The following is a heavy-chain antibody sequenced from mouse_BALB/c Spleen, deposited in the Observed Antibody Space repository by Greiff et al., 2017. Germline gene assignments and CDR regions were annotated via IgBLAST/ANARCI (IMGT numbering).Heavy chain of an antibody. V-gene: IGHV2-9*02. J-gene: IGHJ2*01. CDR2: IWAGGST. CDR3: ARESLYYGNYNYFDY. D-gene: IGHD2-1*01. CDR1: GFSLTSYG. Sequence: VQVVESGPGLVAPSQSLSITCTVSGFSLTSYGVHWVRQPPGKGLEWLGVIWAGGSTNYNSALMSRLSISKDNSKSQVFLKMNSLQTDDTAMYYCARESLYYGNYNYFDYWGQGTTLTVSS.